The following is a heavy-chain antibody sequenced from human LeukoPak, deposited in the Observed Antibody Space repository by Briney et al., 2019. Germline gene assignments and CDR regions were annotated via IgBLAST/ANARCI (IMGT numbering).Heavy chain of an antibody. V-gene: IGHV4-34*01. CDR2: INHSGAT. CDR3: ARRVRGVSLYYYNGMDV. Sequence: SETLSLTCAVYGGSFSDYYWTWIRQSPGKGLEWIGEINHSGATDYNPSLKSRVTISVDTSKNQFSLKVRSVTAADTAVYYCARRVRGVSLYYYNGMDVWGQGTTVTVSS. D-gene: IGHD3-10*01. J-gene: IGHJ6*02. CDR1: GGSFSDYY.